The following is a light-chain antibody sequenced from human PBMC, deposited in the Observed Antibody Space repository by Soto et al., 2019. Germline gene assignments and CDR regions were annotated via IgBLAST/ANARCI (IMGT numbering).Light chain of an antibody. J-gene: IGLJ3*02. V-gene: IGLV1-40*01. CDR3: QSYDSSLSAL. CDR2: GNS. CDR1: SSNIGAGYD. Sequence: QSVLTQPPSVSGAPGQRVTSSCTGSSSNIGAGYDVHWYQQLPGTAPKLLIYGNSNRPSGVPDRFSGSKSGTSASLAITGLQDEDEADYYCQSYDSSLSALFGGGTTLTVL.